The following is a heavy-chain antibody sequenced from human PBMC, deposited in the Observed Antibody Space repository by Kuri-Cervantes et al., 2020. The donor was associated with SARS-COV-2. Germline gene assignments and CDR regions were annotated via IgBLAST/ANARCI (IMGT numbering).Heavy chain of an antibody. J-gene: IGHJ6*02. CDR2: IRYDGSNK. V-gene: IGHV3-30*02. Sequence: GESLKISCAASGFTFSSYGMHWVRQAPGKGLEWVAFIRYDGSNKYYADSVKGRFTISRDNSKNTLHLQMNSLRAEDTAVYYCAKDMVAGTRGYYYYGMDVWGQGTLVTVSS. D-gene: IGHD6-19*01. CDR3: AKDMVAGTRGYYYYGMDV. CDR1: GFTFSSYG.